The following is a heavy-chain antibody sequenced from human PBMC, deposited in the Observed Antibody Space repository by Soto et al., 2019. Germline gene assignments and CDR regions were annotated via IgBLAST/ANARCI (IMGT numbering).Heavy chain of an antibody. D-gene: IGHD5-12*01. V-gene: IGHV3-23*01. CDR3: AKDSSSGYDYPQFDY. Sequence: SGGSLRLSCAASGFTFSSYAMSWVRQAPGKGLEWVSAISGSGGSTYYADSVKGRFTISRDNSKNTLYLQMNSLRAEDTAVYYCAKDSSSGYDYPQFDYWGQGTLVTVSS. CDR1: GFTFSSYA. CDR2: ISGSGGST. J-gene: IGHJ4*02.